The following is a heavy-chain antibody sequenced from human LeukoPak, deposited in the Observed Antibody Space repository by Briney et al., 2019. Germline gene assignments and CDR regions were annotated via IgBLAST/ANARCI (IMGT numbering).Heavy chain of an antibody. CDR3: AKYIVVVVAATHFDY. J-gene: IGHJ4*02. V-gene: IGHV3-23*01. Sequence: GGSLRLSCAAPGFTFSSYAMRWVRQAPGKGLHWISAISGSGSSTYYADSVKGRFTISRDNSKNTLYLQMNSLRAEDTAVYYCAKYIVVVVAATHFDYWGQGTLVTVSS. CDR2: ISGSGSST. CDR1: GFTFSSYA. D-gene: IGHD2-15*01.